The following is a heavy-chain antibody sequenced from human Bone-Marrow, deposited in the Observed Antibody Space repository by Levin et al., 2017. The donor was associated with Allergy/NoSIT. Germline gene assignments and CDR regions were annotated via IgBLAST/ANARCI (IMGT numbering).Heavy chain of an antibody. Sequence: GGSLRLSCAASGFTVSHNYMSWVRQAPGKGLEWVTIIYSDGITYYADSVKGRLIIFRDASPNTAHLQLNSYGAEDTAVYQYTRTSSTYGFGAYYHDFYDMDVWGQGTAVTVS. CDR2: IYSDGIT. D-gene: IGHD3-10*01. V-gene: IGHV3-66*01. CDR3: TRTSSTYGFGAYYHDFYDMDV. J-gene: IGHJ6*02. CDR1: GFTVSHNY.